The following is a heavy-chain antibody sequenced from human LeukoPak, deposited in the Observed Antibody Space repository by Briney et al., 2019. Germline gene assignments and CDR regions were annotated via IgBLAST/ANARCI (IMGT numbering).Heavy chain of an antibody. D-gene: IGHD6-13*01. CDR2: INHSGST. J-gene: IGHJ4*02. CDR3: ARVVSSSWYYFDY. V-gene: IGHV4-34*01. CDR1: GGSLSGYY. Sequence: SETLSLTCAVYGGSLSGYYWSWIRQPPGKGLEWIGEINHSGSTNYNPSLKSRVTISVDTSKNQLSLKLSSMTAADTAVYYCARVVSSSWYYFDYWGQGTLVTVSS.